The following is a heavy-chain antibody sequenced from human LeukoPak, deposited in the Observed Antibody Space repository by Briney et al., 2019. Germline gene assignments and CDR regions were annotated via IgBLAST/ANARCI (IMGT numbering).Heavy chain of an antibody. J-gene: IGHJ4*02. D-gene: IGHD3-22*01. CDR1: GGFISSYY. CDR2: IYYSGST. V-gene: IGHV4-59*08. CDR3: AGGRYYYDSSGYY. Sequence: PSETLSLTCTVSGGFISSYYWSWIRQPPGKGLEWIGYIYYSGSTNYNPSLKSRVTISVDTSKNQFSLKLSSVTAADTAVYYCAGGRYYYDSSGYYWGQGTLVTVSS.